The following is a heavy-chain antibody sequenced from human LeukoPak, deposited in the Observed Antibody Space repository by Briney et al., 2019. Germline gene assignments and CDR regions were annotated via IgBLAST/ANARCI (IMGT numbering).Heavy chain of an antibody. Sequence: SETLSLTCTVSGGSISSYYWSWIRQPPGKGLEWIGYIYYSGSTNYNPSLKSRVTISVDTSKNQFSLKLSSVTAADTAVYYCASDSGYSSSWYPSFDPWGQGTLVTVSS. D-gene: IGHD6-13*01. CDR3: ASDSGYSSSWYPSFDP. CDR1: GGSISSYY. V-gene: IGHV4-59*01. J-gene: IGHJ5*02. CDR2: IYYSGST.